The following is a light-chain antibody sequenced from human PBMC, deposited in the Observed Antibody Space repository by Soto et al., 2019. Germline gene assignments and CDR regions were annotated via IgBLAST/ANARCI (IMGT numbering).Light chain of an antibody. CDR3: CSYAGSSTPV. Sequence: QSALTQPASVSGSPGQSITISCTGTSSAVGTYNLVSWYQQHPGKAPKLMIYEDSKRPSGVSNRFSGSKSGNTASLTISGIQAEDETDYYCCSYAGSSTPVFGGGTKLTVL. CDR1: SSAVGTYNL. J-gene: IGLJ2*01. CDR2: EDS. V-gene: IGLV2-23*01.